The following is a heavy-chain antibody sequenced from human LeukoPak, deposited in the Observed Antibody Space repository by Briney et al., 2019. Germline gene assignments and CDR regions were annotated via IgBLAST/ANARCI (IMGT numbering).Heavy chain of an antibody. V-gene: IGHV1-18*01. J-gene: IGHJ6*02. Sequence: ASVKVSCKASGYTFTSYGISWVRQTPGQGLEWMGWISAYNGNTNYAQKLQGRVTMTTDTSTSTAYMELRSLRSDDTAVYYCARDQEIRGITPGLYYYYGMDVWGQGTTATVSS. CDR2: ISAYNGNT. CDR3: ARDQEIRGITPGLYYYYGMDV. CDR1: GYTFTSYG. D-gene: IGHD3-10*01.